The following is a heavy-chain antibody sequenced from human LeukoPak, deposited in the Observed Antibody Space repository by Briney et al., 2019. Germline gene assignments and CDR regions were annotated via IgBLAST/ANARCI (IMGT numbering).Heavy chain of an antibody. D-gene: IGHD6-13*01. V-gene: IGHV1-69*13. CDR2: IIPIFGTA. Sequence: ASVKVSCKASGGTFSSYAISWVRQAPGQGLEWMGGIIPIFGTANYAQKFQGRVTITADESTSTAYMELSSLRSEDTAVYYCARDDIAAAGNWFDPWGQGTLVTVSS. CDR3: ARDDIAAAGNWFDP. J-gene: IGHJ5*02. CDR1: GGTFSSYA.